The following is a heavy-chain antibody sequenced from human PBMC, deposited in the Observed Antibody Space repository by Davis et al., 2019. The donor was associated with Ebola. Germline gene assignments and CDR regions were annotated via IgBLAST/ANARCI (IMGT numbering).Heavy chain of an antibody. Sequence: GESLKISCAASGFTFSSYSMNWVRQAPGKGLEWVSSISSSSSYIYYADSVKGRFTISRDNAKNSLYLQMNSLRAEDTAVYYCARSSIAARPGDYYGMDVWGQGTTVTVSS. CDR1: GFTFSSYS. J-gene: IGHJ6*02. CDR2: ISSSSSYI. D-gene: IGHD6-6*01. CDR3: ARSSIAARPGDYYGMDV. V-gene: IGHV3-21*01.